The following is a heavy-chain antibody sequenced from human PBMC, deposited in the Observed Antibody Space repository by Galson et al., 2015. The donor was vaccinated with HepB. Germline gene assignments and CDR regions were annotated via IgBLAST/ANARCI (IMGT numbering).Heavy chain of an antibody. CDR2: IYPGDSDT. CDR3: ASGDGSDDGGWYYYGMDV. V-gene: IGHV5-51*01. D-gene: IGHD5-24*01. J-gene: IGHJ6*02. Sequence: QSGAEVKKPGESLKISCKGSGYSFTSYWIGWVRQMPGKGLEWMGIIYPGDSDTRYSPSFQGQVTISADKSISTTYLQWSSLKASDTAMYYCASGDGSDDGGWYYYGMDVWGQGTTVTVSS. CDR1: GYSFTSYW.